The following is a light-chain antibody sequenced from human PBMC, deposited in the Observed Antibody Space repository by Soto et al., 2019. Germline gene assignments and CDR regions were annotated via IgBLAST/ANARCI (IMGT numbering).Light chain of an antibody. Sequence: DIQVTQHPSSLSASVGDRVTITCRASQGIKNYLAWYQQKPGETPKLLIYAASTLESGIPPRFSGSGSGTDFTLTISSLQPEDFATYYCQQSYSTPITFGQGTRLEIK. CDR3: QQSYSTPIT. J-gene: IGKJ5*01. V-gene: IGKV1-27*01. CDR1: QGIKNY. CDR2: AAS.